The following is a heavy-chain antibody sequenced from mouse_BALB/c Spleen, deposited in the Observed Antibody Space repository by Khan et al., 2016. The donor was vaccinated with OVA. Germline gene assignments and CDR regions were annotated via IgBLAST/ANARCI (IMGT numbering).Heavy chain of an antibody. J-gene: IGHJ1*01. D-gene: IGHD2-1*01. CDR2: KYTYTGEP. V-gene: IGHV9-3-1*01. CDR3: ARVGNYWYFDV. CDR1: GYTFTNYG. Sequence: QIQLVQSGPELKKPGETVKISCKASGYTFTNYGMNWVKQAPGKALKWMGWKYTYTGEPTYADDFKGRFAFSLETSASTAYLQINNLKNEDTATYFCARVGNYWYFDVWGAGTTVTVSS.